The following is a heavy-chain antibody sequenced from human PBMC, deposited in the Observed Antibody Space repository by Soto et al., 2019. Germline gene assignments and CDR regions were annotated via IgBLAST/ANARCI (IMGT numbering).Heavy chain of an antibody. CDR2: ISYDGSNK. Sequence: QVQLVESGGGVVQPGRSLRLSCAASGFTFSSYGMHWVRQAPGKGLEWVAVISYDGSNKYYADSVKGRFTISRDNSKNTLYLQMNSLRAEDTAVYYCAKDENYYDSSGYYFDYWGQGTQVTVSS. CDR1: GFTFSSYG. V-gene: IGHV3-30*18. D-gene: IGHD3-22*01. CDR3: AKDENYYDSSGYYFDY. J-gene: IGHJ4*02.